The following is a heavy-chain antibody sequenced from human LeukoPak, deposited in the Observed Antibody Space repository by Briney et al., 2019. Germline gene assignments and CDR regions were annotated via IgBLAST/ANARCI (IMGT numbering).Heavy chain of an antibody. CDR1: GFTFSDYY. V-gene: IGHV3-11*04. J-gene: IGHJ3*02. D-gene: IGHD6-19*01. CDR3: ARDSEQWLPVDDAFDI. Sequence: SGGSLRLSCAASGFTFSDYYMSWIRQAPGKGLEWVSYISSSGSTIYYADSVKGRFTISRDNAKNSLYLQMNSLRAEDTAVYYCARDSEQWLPVDDAFDIWGQGTMVTVSS. CDR2: ISSSGSTI.